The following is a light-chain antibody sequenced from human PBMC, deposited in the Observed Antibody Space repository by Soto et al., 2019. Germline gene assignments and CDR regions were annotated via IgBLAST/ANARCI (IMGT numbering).Light chain of an antibody. CDR3: XXYFRPWT. V-gene: IGKV4-1*01. Sequence: DIVMTQSPDSLAVSLGERATINCKSSQSVLYSSNNKNYLAWYQQKPGQPPKLLIYWASTRESGVPDRFSGSGSGTDFTLTISSLQXXXXXXXXXXXYFRPWTFGQGTKVEIK. CDR1: QSVLYSSNNKNY. J-gene: IGKJ1*01. CDR2: WAS.